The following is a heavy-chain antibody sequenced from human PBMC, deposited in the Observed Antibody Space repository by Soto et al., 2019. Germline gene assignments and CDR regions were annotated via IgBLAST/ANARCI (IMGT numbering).Heavy chain of an antibody. CDR2: IIPIFGTA. J-gene: IGHJ6*02. CDR1: GGTFSSYA. D-gene: IGHD3-10*01. V-gene: IGHV1-69*13. CDR3: ARARLHNYGSGSYYTSYYYYGMHV. Sequence: SVKVSCKASGGTFSSYAISWVRQAPGQGLEWMGGIIPIFGTANYAQKFQGRVTITADESTSTAYMELSSLRSEDTAVYYCARARLHNYGSGSYYTSYYYYGMHVWGPGITVTVSS.